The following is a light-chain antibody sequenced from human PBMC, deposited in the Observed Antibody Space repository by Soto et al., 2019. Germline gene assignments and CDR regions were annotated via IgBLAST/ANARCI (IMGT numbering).Light chain of an antibody. Sequence: IVMKQSPATLSVSPGERATLSCRASQSVGSDLAWYQQKTGQAPRRVIYDIFTRATGVPTRISGSGSGTAGTLTLRSLQSEDCAVYDCQQYNCWPLTFGGGTKVDNK. CDR1: QSVGSD. CDR3: QQYNCWPLT. J-gene: IGKJ4*01. CDR2: DIF. V-gene: IGKV3D-15*01.